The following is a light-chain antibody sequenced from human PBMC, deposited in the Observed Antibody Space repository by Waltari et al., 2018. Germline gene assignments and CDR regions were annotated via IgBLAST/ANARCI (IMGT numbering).Light chain of an antibody. J-gene: IGKJ1*01. Sequence: EIMLTQSPATLSLSPRERATLSCRASQRVSSYLAWYQHKPGQAPRLLIYDASNRATRIPARFSGSGSGTDFTLTISSLEPEDFAVYYCQQRVNWPGTFGQGTKVEVK. CDR1: QRVSSY. CDR3: QQRVNWPGT. CDR2: DAS. V-gene: IGKV3-11*01.